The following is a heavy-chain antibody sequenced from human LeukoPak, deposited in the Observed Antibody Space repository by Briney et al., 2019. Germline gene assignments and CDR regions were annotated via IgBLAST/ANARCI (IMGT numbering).Heavy chain of an antibody. D-gene: IGHD5-12*01. CDR2: INTDGSTT. CDR3: AKEGGYDVDLEY. J-gene: IGHJ4*02. V-gene: IGHV3-74*01. Sequence: GGSLRLSCAGSGFTFSTYWMHWVRQAPGRGRVWVSGINTDGSTTSYADSVKGRFPISRDNAKNTVYLQMSILRAEDTAVYFCAKEGGYDVDLEYWGQGALVTVSS. CDR1: GFTFSTYW.